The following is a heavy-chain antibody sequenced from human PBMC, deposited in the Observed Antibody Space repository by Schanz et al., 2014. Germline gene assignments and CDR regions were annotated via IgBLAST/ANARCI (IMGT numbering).Heavy chain of an antibody. CDR2: ISWNSGTI. J-gene: IGHJ4*02. CDR1: GFTFDKYA. V-gene: IGHV3-9*01. D-gene: IGHD6-19*01. CDR3: TKDKSQIAVAGLFDL. Sequence: EVQLVESGGGLVQPGKSLRLSCAASGFTFDKYAMHWVRQAPGKGLEWVSVISWNSGTIGYPDSVKGRFTISRDNAKNSLYLQMNSLRAEDTALYYCTKDKSQIAVAGLFDLWGQGTLVTVSS.